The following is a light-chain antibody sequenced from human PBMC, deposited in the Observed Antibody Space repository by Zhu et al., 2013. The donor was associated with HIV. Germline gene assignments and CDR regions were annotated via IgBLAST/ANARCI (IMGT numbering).Light chain of an antibody. Sequence: DIVMTQSPGSLAVSLGERATINCKSSQSLLYTSNNEHYLAWYQQKPGQPPKLLIYWASTRESGVPDRFSGSGSGTDFTLTISRLEPEDFAVYYCQHYGGSPLYTFGQGDQAGDQT. J-gene: IGKJ2*01. CDR1: QSLLYTSNNEHY. V-gene: IGKV4-1*01. CDR2: WAS. CDR3: QHYGGSPLYT.